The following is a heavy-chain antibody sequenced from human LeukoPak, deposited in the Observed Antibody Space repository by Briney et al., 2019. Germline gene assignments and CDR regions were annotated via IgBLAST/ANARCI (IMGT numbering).Heavy chain of an antibody. CDR2: IYTSGST. J-gene: IGHJ6*02. Sequence: SETLSLTCTVSGGSISSYYWSWIRQPAGKGLEWIGRIYTSGSTNYNPSLKSRVTMSVDTSKNQFSLKLSSVTAADTAVYCCARVGPIVVVPAATYYYYGMDVWGQGTTVTVSS. D-gene: IGHD2-2*01. CDR1: GGSISSYY. CDR3: ARVGPIVVVPAATYYYYGMDV. V-gene: IGHV4-4*07.